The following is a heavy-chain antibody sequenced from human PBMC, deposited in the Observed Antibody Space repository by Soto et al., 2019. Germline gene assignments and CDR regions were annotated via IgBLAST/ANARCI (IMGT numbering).Heavy chain of an antibody. Sequence: GASVKVSCKASGYTFTSYAMHWVRQAPGQRLEWMGWINAGNGNTKYSQKFQGRVTITRDTSASTAYMELSSLKSEDTAVYYCARDRLGHYYYYGMDVWGQGTTVTVSS. J-gene: IGHJ6*02. D-gene: IGHD1-26*01. CDR2: INAGNGNT. CDR1: GYTFTSYA. V-gene: IGHV1-3*01. CDR3: ARDRLGHYYYYGMDV.